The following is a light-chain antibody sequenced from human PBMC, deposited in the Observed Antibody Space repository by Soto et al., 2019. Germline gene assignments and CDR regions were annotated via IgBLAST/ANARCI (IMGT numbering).Light chain of an antibody. Sequence: MTQFPGTLSVSPGETVTLSCKASQSVGTSLAWYQQKPGQAPRLLIYGASTRATDITDRFSGSGSGTEFTLTISSLQSEDCSVYFCQHYSDWPTFGQGTKVDIK. CDR2: GAS. J-gene: IGKJ1*01. CDR1: QSVGTS. V-gene: IGKV3-15*01. CDR3: QHYSDWPT.